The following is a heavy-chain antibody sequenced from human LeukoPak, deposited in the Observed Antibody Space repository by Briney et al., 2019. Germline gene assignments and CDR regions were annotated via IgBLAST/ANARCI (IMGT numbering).Heavy chain of an antibody. CDR3: ARWVATPRGYFDY. J-gene: IGHJ4*02. Sequence: ETLSLTCAVYGGSFSGYYWSWIRQPPGKGLEWIGNIYYSGSTYYNPSLKSRVTIYVDTSKNQFSLKLNSVTAADTAVYYCARWVATPRGYFDYWGQGTLVTVSS. CDR2: IYYSGST. D-gene: IGHD5-12*01. V-gene: IGHV4-34*01. CDR1: GGSFSGYY.